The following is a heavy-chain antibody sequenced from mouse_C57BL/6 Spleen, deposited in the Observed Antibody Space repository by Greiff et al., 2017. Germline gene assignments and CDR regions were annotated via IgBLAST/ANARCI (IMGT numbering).Heavy chain of an antibody. CDR2: ISSGSSTI. V-gene: IGHV5-17*01. Sequence: EVQGVESGGGLVKPGGSLKLSCAASGFTFSDYGMHWVRQAPEKGLEWVAYISSGSSTIYYADTVKGRFTISRDNAKNTLFLQMTSLRSEDTAMYYCARPSYGYDVGYAMDYWGQGTSVTVSS. J-gene: IGHJ4*01. D-gene: IGHD2-2*01. CDR1: GFTFSDYG. CDR3: ARPSYGYDVGYAMDY.